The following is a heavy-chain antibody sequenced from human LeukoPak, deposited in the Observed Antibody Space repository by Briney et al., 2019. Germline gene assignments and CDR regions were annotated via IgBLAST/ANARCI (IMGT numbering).Heavy chain of an antibody. D-gene: IGHD5-24*01. V-gene: IGHV3-9*01. CDR2: ISWNSGSI. J-gene: IGHJ4*02. Sequence: GGCVRLPCAVSGFTFEDYAMLWVTHAPGKGLEGVSGISWNSGSIGYAESVRGRFTISRDNAENSLYLQMNSVRADDTACYYCAKDKCPDVEMATNWGQGTLVTVSS. CDR1: GFTFEDYA. CDR3: AKDKCPDVEMATN.